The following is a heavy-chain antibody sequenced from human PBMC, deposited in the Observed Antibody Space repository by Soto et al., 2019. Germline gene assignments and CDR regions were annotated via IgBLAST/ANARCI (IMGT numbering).Heavy chain of an antibody. Sequence: QITLKESGPTLVKPTQTLTLTCTFSAFSLSTGGVGVGWIRQPPGKALEWLALIYWDDDKRYSPSLRSRLTITKDTSKNQVVLRMTNMVPVDTATYYCIQSRCGGDCLQSYASYYYYGMDVWGQGTTVTVSS. CDR1: AFSLSTGGVG. V-gene: IGHV2-5*02. CDR2: IYWDDDK. D-gene: IGHD2-21*02. J-gene: IGHJ6*02. CDR3: IQSRCGGDCLQSYASYYYYGMDV.